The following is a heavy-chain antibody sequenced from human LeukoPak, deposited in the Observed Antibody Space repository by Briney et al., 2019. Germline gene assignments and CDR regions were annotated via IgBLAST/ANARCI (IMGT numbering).Heavy chain of an antibody. D-gene: IGHD6-13*01. CDR1: GFTFTTYW. Sequence: GGSLRLSCAASGFTFTTYWMSWVRQAPGKGLEWVSAISGSGGSTYYADSVKGRFTISRDNSKNTLYLQMNSLRAEDTAVYYCAKAPDVPSSSSNYYYYYMDVWGKGTTVTISS. CDR2: ISGSGGST. V-gene: IGHV3-23*01. J-gene: IGHJ6*03. CDR3: AKAPDVPSSSSNYYYYYMDV.